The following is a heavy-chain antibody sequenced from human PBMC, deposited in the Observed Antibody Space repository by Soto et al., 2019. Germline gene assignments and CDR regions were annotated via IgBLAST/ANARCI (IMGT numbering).Heavy chain of an antibody. CDR1: GYTLTIYA. J-gene: IGHJ5*02. Sequence: ASVKVSCKASGYTLTIYAMHWVRQAPGQRLEWMGWMNPNSGNTGYAQKFKGRVTMTRNTSISTAYMELSSLRSEDTAVYYCARIPRYSSSTSCYYPPWGQGTLVTVSS. D-gene: IGHD2-2*01. CDR2: MNPNSGNT. CDR3: ARIPRYSSSTSCYYPP. V-gene: IGHV1-8*02.